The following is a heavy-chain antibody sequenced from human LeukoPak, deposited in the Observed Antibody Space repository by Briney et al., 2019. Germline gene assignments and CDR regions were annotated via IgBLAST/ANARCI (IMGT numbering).Heavy chain of an antibody. Sequence: PGGSLRLSCAASGFTVSSNYMSWVRQAPGKGLEWVSAISGDSRNIYYSDPVKGRFTISRDNSKNTLYLQMSSLRAEDTAMYYCAKSTRRGDPNWFDPWGQGTLVTVSS. D-gene: IGHD4-17*01. V-gene: IGHV3-23*01. CDR1: GFTVSSNY. J-gene: IGHJ5*02. CDR2: ISGDSRNI. CDR3: AKSTRRGDPNWFDP.